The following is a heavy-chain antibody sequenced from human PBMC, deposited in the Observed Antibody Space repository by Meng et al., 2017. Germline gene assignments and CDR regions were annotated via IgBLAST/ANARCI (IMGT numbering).Heavy chain of an antibody. V-gene: IGHV3-74*01. D-gene: IGHD3-10*01. Sequence: GGSLRLSCAASGFTFSSYWMHWGRQAPGKRLVWVSRINSDGSSTSYADSVKGRFTISRDNAKNTLYLQMNSLRAEDTAVYYCARVKMVRGFYYGMDVWGQGTTVTVSS. CDR3: ARVKMVRGFYYGMDV. J-gene: IGHJ6*02. CDR2: INSDGSST. CDR1: GFTFSSYW.